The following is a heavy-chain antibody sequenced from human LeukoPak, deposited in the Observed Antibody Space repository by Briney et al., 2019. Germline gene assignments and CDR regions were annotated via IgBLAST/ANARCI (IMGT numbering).Heavy chain of an antibody. J-gene: IGHJ4*02. CDR3: ARGQFSWFC. Sequence: GGSLRLSCAAPVFTFSSDEMNWGRQAPGEGLEWVSYISSSGSIIYSADSRKGRFTISRDNAKNSLYLQMNSLRAEDTAVYYCARGQFSWFCWGQGTLVTVS. V-gene: IGHV3-48*03. CDR1: VFTFSSDE. D-gene: IGHD3-10*01. CDR2: ISSSGSII.